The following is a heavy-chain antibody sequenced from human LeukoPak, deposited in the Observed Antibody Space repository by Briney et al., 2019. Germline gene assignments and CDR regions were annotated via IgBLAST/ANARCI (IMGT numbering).Heavy chain of an antibody. CDR3: ARDTYGSDY. CDR2: ITPTDGST. CDR1: GYIFSDHH. J-gene: IGHJ4*02. Sequence: ASVKVSCKASGYIFSDHHMHWVRQAPGQGLEWMGKITPTDGSTTYAQNFQDRVTMTRDTSTSTVYMELNSLTSEDTAVYYCARDTYGSDYWGQGTQVTVSS. V-gene: IGHV1-46*01. D-gene: IGHD3-10*01.